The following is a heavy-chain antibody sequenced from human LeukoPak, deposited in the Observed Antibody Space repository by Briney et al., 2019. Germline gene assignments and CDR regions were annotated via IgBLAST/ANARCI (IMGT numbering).Heavy chain of an antibody. J-gene: IGHJ4*02. D-gene: IGHD2-15*01. V-gene: IGHV3-7*05. CDR2: INQDGTEK. CDR3: ARGRSGLGSVIFN. Sequence: PGGSLRLSCAASGLTFRSYCMTWVRQAPGKGLQWVANINQDGTEKHYVDSVKGRFTISRDNAENSLYLQMNSLRAEDTAVYYCARGRSGLGSVIFNWGQGTLVTVSS. CDR1: GLTFRSYC.